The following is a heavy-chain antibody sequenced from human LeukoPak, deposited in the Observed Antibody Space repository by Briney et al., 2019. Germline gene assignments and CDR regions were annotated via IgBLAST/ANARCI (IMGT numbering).Heavy chain of an antibody. V-gene: IGHV3-30*03. CDR2: ISYDGSNK. Sequence: GGSLRLSCAASGFTFSSYGMHWVRQAPGKGLEWVAVISYDGSNKYYADSVKGRFTISRDNSKNTLYLQMNSLRVEDTAVYYCAILPHDLTYYYDSNGYLFDYWGQGTLVTVSS. J-gene: IGHJ4*02. D-gene: IGHD3-22*01. CDR3: AILPHDLTYYYDSNGYLFDY. CDR1: GFTFSSYG.